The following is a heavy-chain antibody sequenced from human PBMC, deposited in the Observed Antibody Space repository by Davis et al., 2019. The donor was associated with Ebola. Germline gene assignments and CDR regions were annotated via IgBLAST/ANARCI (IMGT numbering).Heavy chain of an antibody. CDR2: LSARGGST. CDR3: AREGKYRDESRTFDY. J-gene: IGHJ4*02. V-gene: IGHV3-23*01. D-gene: IGHD2-2*01. CDR1: GFTFRTYA. Sequence: GESLKISCAASGFTFRTYAMTWVRQAPGKGLEWVSGLSARGGSTSYADSVRGRFTISRDNSKNTLYLQMNSLGADDTAVYYCAREGKYRDESRTFDYWGQGTLVTVSS.